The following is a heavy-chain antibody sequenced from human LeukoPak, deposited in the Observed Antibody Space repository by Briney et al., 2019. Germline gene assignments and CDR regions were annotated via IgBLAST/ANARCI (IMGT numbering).Heavy chain of an antibody. Sequence: SETLSLTCTVSGYSIRSGYYWGWVRQPPGKGLEWIGPIYHSGSAYYNSSLKSRVTISVDTSTNQFSLNVNSVTAADTAVYYCASRGYSSGWRDYWGQGTLVTVSS. V-gene: IGHV4-38-2*02. CDR1: GYSIRSGYY. CDR3: ASRGYSSGWRDY. J-gene: IGHJ4*02. D-gene: IGHD6-19*01. CDR2: IYHSGSA.